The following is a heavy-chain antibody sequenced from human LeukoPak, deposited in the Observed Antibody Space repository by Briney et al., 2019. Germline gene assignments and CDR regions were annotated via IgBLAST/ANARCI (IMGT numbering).Heavy chain of an antibody. CDR1: GYTLTELS. D-gene: IGHD3-22*01. V-gene: IGHV1-24*01. CDR2: FDPEDGET. Sequence: ASVKVSCKVSGYTLTELSMHWVRQAPGKGLEWMGGFDPEDGETIYAQKFQGRVTMTEDTSTDTAYMELSSLRSEDTAVYYCATPTFDSGLERSAFDIWGQGTMVTVSS. CDR3: ATPTFDSGLERSAFDI. J-gene: IGHJ3*02.